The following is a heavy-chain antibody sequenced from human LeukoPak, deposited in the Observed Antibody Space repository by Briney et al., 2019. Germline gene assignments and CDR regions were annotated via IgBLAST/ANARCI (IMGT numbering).Heavy chain of an antibody. CDR3: AGGRGWLHPHLDY. D-gene: IGHD5-12*01. CDR2: ISSSGSTI. V-gene: IGHV3-11*01. CDR1: GFTFSDYY. J-gene: IGHJ4*02. Sequence: PGGSLRLSCAASGFTFSDYYMSWIRQAPGKGLEWVSYISSSGSTIYYADSVKGRFTISRDNAKNSLYLQMNSLRAEDTAVYYLAGGRGWLHPHLDYWAREPWSPSPQ.